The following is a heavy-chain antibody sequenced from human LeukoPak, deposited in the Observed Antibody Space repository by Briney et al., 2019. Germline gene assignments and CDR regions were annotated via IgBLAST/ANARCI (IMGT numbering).Heavy chain of an antibody. CDR1: GFTFSSYW. D-gene: IGHD5-18*01. V-gene: IGHV3-7*02. J-gene: IGHJ4*02. CDR3: GRVALDTSMIHY. CDR2: IKQDGSEE. Sequence: GGSLRLSCAASGFTFSSYWMSWVRQAPGKGLEWVANIKQDGSEEYYVDSVKGRFTISRDDAENSLYLQMNSLRVEDTAVYYCGRVALDTSMIHYWGQGTLVTVSS.